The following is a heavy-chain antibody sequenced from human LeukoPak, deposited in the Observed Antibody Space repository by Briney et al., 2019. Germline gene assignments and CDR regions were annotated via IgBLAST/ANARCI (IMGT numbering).Heavy chain of an antibody. CDR1: NVSISSKSYY. J-gene: IGHJ4*02. CDR3: AIFPHYYDSSGYYSGGRDY. V-gene: IGHV4-39*07. CDR2: IYHSGST. D-gene: IGHD3-22*01. Sequence: SETLSLTCIVSNVSISSKSYYWGWIRQPPGKGLEWIGSIYHSGSTYYNPSLKSRVTISVDTSKNQFSLKLSSVTAADTAVYYCAIFPHYYDSSGYYSGGRDYWGQGTLVTVSS.